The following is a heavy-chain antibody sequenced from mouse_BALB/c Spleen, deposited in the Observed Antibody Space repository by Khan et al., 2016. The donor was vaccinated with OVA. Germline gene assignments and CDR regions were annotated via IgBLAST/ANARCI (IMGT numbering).Heavy chain of an antibody. CDR3: ARIFIGTTDYAMDY. CDR1: GFSLTSYG. Sequence: QIQLVQSGPGLVQPSQSLSITCTVSGFSLTSYGVHWVRQSPGKGLEWLGVIWSGGSPDYNAAFISRLSISKDNSKSQVFFKMNSLQANDTAIYYCARIFIGTTDYAMDYWGQGTSVTVSS. D-gene: IGHD2-14*01. CDR2: IWSGGSP. V-gene: IGHV2-2*02. J-gene: IGHJ4*01.